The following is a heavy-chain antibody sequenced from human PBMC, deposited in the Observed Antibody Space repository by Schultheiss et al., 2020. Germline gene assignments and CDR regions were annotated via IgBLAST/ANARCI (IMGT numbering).Heavy chain of an antibody. CDR2: IYWDDDK. CDR1: GFSLSTSGVS. D-gene: IGHD5-18*01. Sequence: SGPTLVKPTQTLTLTCTFSGFSLSTSGVSVGWIRQPPGKALEWLALIYWDDDKRYSPFLKSSLTITKDTSKNQVVLTMTNMDPVDTATYYCAHTPDVDTSMVYFDYWGQGTLVNVSS. CDR3: AHTPDVDTSMVYFDY. V-gene: IGHV2-5*02. J-gene: IGHJ4*02.